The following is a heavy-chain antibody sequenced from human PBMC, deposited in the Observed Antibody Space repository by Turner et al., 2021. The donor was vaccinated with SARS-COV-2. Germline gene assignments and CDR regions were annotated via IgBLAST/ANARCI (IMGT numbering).Heavy chain of an antibody. D-gene: IGHD6-25*01. V-gene: IGHV3-30*18. Sequence: QVQLVESGGGVVQPGRSRRLSCAASGFTFSSYGMHWVRQAPGKGLEWMAVISSDGSNKYYADSVKGRFTISRDNSKNTLYLQMSSLRAEDTAVYYCAKCGYQYYHYYYMDVWGKGTTVTVSS. J-gene: IGHJ6*03. CDR1: GFTFSSYG. CDR3: AKCGYQYYHYYYMDV. CDR2: ISSDGSNK.